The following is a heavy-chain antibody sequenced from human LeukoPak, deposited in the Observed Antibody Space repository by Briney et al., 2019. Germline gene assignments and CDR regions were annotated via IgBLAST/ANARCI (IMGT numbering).Heavy chain of an antibody. D-gene: IGHD3-22*01. CDR1: GGSISSGGYS. CDR3: ARHGSAPLYYYDSSGYGGDAFDI. V-gene: IGHV4-30-4*07. Sequence: SQTLSLTCAVSGGSISSGGYSWRWIRQPPGKGLEWIGYIYYSGSTNYNPSLKSRVTISVDTSKNQFSLKLSSVTAADTAVYYCARHGSAPLYYYDSSGYGGDAFDIWGQGTMVTVSS. J-gene: IGHJ3*02. CDR2: IYYSGST.